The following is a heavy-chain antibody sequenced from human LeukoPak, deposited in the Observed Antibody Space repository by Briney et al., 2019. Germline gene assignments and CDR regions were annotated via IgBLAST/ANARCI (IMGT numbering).Heavy chain of an antibody. CDR2: ISGSGGST. CDR1: GFTFSGYA. CDR3: SKDGPSIAVAGNFTY. V-gene: IGHV3-23*01. J-gene: IGHJ4*02. Sequence: GGSLRLSCAASGFTFSGYAMSWIRQAPGKGLEWVSAISGSGGSTYYADSVKGRFTISRDNSRNTLYLQMNSLRAADTTVYYFSKDGPSIAVAGNFTYSGEESLVTVSS. D-gene: IGHD6-13*01.